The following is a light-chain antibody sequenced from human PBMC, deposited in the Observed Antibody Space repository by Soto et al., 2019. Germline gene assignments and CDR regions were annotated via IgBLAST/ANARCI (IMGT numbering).Light chain of an antibody. Sequence: EIVLTQSPGTLSLSPGXRATLSCRASQSVSNSHLAWHQQKPGQAPRLLIFGVSSRAAGIPDRFSGSGSGTDFTLTISRLEPEDYAVYYCQQYDKSPLTFGGGTKVDIK. CDR3: QQYDKSPLT. CDR1: QSVSNSH. CDR2: GVS. V-gene: IGKV3-20*01. J-gene: IGKJ4*01.